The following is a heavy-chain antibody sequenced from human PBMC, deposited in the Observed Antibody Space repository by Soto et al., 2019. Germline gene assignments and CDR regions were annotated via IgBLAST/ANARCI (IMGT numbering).Heavy chain of an antibody. J-gene: IGHJ6*02. CDR1: GFTFSSFA. V-gene: IGHV3-23*01. CDR3: AKTRGAMIYAISVYGMDL. D-gene: IGHD2-8*01. CDR2: ISGSADST. Sequence: VPLLESGGGLVQPGGSLRLSCAASGFTFSSFALNWVRQAPGKGLEWVSIISGSADSTFDADSVKGRFTISRDNSKNMLYLQINSLRAEDTAVYYCAKTRGAMIYAISVYGMDLWGQGTTVTVSS.